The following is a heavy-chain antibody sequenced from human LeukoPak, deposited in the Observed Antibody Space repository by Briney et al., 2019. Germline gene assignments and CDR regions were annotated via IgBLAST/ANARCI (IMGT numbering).Heavy chain of an antibody. V-gene: IGHV3-74*01. D-gene: IGHD3-10*01. J-gene: IGHJ4*02. CDR3: TSDTFGEHDY. CDR2: INPDGSST. CDR1: GFTFSTYW. Sequence: PGGSLRLSCAASGFTFSTYWMHWVRQAPGKGLVWVSRINPDGSSTSYADYVKGRFTISRDNAKNTLYPQMNSLRAEDTAVYYCTSDTFGEHDYWGQGTLVTVSS.